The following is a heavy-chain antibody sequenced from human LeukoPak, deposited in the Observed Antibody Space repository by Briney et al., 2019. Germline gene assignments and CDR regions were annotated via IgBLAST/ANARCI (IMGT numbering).Heavy chain of an antibody. D-gene: IGHD2-15*01. J-gene: IGHJ4*02. CDR1: GGSFSGYY. Sequence: SETLSLTCAVYGGSFSGYYWSWIRQPPGKGLEWIGEINHSGSTNYNPSLKSRVPISVATSKTQFSLKLSSVTAADTAVYYCARGPPLLLPTAFDYWGQGTLVTVSS. V-gene: IGHV4-34*01. CDR3: ARGPPLLLPTAFDY. CDR2: INHSGST.